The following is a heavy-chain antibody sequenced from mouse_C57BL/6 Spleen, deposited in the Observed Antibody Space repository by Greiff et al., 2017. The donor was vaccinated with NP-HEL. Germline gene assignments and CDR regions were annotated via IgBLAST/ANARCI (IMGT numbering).Heavy chain of an antibody. CDR3: TGSSGPYAMDY. J-gene: IGHJ4*01. CDR1: GYTFTDYE. V-gene: IGHV1-15*01. D-gene: IGHD3-2*02. Sequence: QVQLKEPGAELVRPGASVTLSCKASGYTFTDYEMHWVKQTPVHGLEWIGAIDPATGGTAYNQKFKGKAILTADKSSSTAYMELRRLTSEDSAVYYCTGSSGPYAMDYWGQGTSVTVSS. CDR2: IDPATGGT.